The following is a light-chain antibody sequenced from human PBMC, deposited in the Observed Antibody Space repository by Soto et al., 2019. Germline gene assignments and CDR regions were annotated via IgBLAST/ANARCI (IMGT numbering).Light chain of an antibody. V-gene: IGKV3-20*01. J-gene: IGKJ4*01. CDR1: QSVRSTY. CDR3: QQYGTSPLT. CDR2: GTS. Sequence: EIVLTQSPGTLSLSPGERATLSCRASQSVRSTYLAWYQQRPGQAPRLLIYGTSSRATGTPDRFSGSGSGTDFTLIIGRLEPEDFAVYYCQQYGTSPLTFGGGTKVEIK.